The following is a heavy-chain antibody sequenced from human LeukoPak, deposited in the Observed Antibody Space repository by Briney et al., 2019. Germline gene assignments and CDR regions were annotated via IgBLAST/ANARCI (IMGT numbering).Heavy chain of an antibody. J-gene: IGHJ6*03. D-gene: IGHD2-15*01. CDR2: IIVGSSYI. CDR3: ARVGVMGWRPSMRYYMHV. V-gene: IGHV3-21*01. CDR1: GVTSSNYS. Sequence: PGGSLRLSCAASGVTSSNYSLKSGSDGLRGRVWCGTPIIVGSSYIYYADSVKGRFTMFNDNAKKSLYLQMNRLRVEDTAVYYCARVGVMGWRPSMRYYMHVWGKGTPVTVSS.